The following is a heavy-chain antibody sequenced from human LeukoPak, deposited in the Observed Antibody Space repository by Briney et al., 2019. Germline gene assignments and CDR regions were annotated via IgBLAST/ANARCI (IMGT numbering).Heavy chain of an antibody. CDR3: ARVGSIAAAGTPDY. J-gene: IGHJ4*02. D-gene: IGHD6-13*01. CDR2: ISGSGSYT. V-gene: IGHV3-11*06. Sequence: GGSLRLSCAASGFTSSDYYMTWIRQAPGKGLEWLSYISGSGSYTNCADSVKGRFTTSRDNAKNSLYLQMNSLRAEDTAVYYCARVGSIAAAGTPDYWGQGTLVTVSS. CDR1: GFTSSDYY.